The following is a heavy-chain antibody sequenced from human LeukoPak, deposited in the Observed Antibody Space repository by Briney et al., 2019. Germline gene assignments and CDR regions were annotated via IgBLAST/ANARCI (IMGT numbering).Heavy chain of an antibody. CDR1: GDSISSGDFY. D-gene: IGHD5-18*01. J-gene: IGHJ4*02. V-gene: IGHV4-30-4*01. CDR3: ARDRAVDAGGIDS. Sequence: SETLSLTCTVSGDSISSGDFYWSWVRQPPGKGLEWIAYIHHSGSAFYSRSLKRRVTISVDSSKNQFSLRLTSVTAADTAVYFCARDRAVDAGGIDSWGQGTLVTVSP. CDR2: IHHSGSA.